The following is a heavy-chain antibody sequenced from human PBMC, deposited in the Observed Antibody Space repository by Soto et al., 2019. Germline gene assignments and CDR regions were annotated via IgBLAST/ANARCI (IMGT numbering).Heavy chain of an antibody. Sequence: QVQLVESGGDVVQPGRSLRLSCAASGFTFSSYGMHWVRQAPGKGLEWVAVIWYDGSNKYYADSVKGRFTISRDNSKNTLYLQMNSLRAEDTAVYYCARAENYYDSLDYWGQGTLVTVSS. V-gene: IGHV3-33*01. CDR2: IWYDGSNK. J-gene: IGHJ4*02. CDR3: ARAENYYDSLDY. CDR1: GFTFSSYG. D-gene: IGHD3-22*01.